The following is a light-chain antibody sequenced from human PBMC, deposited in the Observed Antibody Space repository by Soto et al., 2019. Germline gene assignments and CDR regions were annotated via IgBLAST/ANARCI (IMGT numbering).Light chain of an antibody. Sequence: EIVLTQSPATLSLSPGERATLSCRASQSVSSYLAWYQEKPGQAPRLLIYDASNRATGIPARFSGSGSGTDFTLTISSLEPEDFGVYYCQQRSNWRSFGGGTKVEIK. V-gene: IGKV3-11*01. CDR3: QQRSNWRS. CDR1: QSVSSY. CDR2: DAS. J-gene: IGKJ4*01.